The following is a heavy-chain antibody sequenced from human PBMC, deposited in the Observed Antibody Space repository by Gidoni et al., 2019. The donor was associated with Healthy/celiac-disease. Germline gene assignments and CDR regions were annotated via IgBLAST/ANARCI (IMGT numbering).Heavy chain of an antibody. CDR3: AKDPADFNWFDP. Sequence: EVQLLESGGGLVQPGGSLRLSCSASGFTFSSYAMSWVRQAPGKGLEWVSAISGSGGSTYYADSVKGRFTISRDNSKNTLYLQMNSLRAEDTAVYYCAKDPADFNWFDPWGQGTLVTVSS. CDR1: GFTFSSYA. CDR2: ISGSGGST. J-gene: IGHJ5*02. V-gene: IGHV3-23*01.